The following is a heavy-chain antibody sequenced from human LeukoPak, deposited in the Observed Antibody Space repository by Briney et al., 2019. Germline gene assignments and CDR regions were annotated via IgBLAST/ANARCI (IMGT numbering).Heavy chain of an antibody. CDR1: GFTFRKFW. CDR2: ISASGDVT. CDR3: AKSLFTSATGTGRAFHI. D-gene: IGHD1-1*01. J-gene: IGHJ3*02. V-gene: IGHV3-23*01. Sequence: GGSRRLSWAPSGFTFRKFWLHGVRKAPGGGRGWVSVISASGDVTFHADSVRGRFTISRDNSKSTLFLQMNDLRVEDTAKFYCAKSLFTSATGTGRAFHIWGQGTMVSVSS.